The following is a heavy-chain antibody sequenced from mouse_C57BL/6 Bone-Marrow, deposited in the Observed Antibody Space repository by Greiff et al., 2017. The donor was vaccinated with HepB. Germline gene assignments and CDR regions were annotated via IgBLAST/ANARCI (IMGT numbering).Heavy chain of an antibody. CDR3: ARYDGRSYYAMDY. J-gene: IGHJ4*01. V-gene: IGHV1-63*01. CDR2: IYPGGGYT. D-gene: IGHD2-3*01. Sequence: VKLMESGAELVRPGTSVKMSCKASGYTFTNYWIGWAKQRPGHGLEWIGDIYPGGGYTNYNEKFKGKATLTADKSSSTAYMQFSSLTSEDSAIYYCARYDGRSYYAMDYWGQGTSVTVSS. CDR1: GYTFTNYW.